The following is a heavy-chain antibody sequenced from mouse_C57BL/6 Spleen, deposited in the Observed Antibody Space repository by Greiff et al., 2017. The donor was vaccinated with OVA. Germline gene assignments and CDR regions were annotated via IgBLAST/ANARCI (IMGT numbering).Heavy chain of an antibody. Sequence: VMLVESGAELAKPGASVKLSCKASGYTFTSYWMHWVKQRPGQGLEWIGYINPSSGYTKYNQKFEDKATLTADKSSSTAYMQLGSLTYEDSAVYYCARSRAAQALYAMDYWGQGTSVTVSS. V-gene: IGHV1-7*01. CDR2: INPSSGYT. J-gene: IGHJ4*01. CDR1: GYTFTSYW. D-gene: IGHD3-2*02. CDR3: ARSRAAQALYAMDY.